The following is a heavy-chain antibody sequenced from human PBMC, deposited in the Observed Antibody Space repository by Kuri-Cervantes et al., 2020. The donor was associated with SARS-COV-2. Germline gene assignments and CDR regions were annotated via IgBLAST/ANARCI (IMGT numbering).Heavy chain of an antibody. V-gene: IGHV3-30*02. D-gene: IGHD6-19*01. CDR3: AAVGGY. CDR2: IRYDGSNK. J-gene: IGHJ4*02. CDR1: GFTFSSYA. Sequence: GESLKISCAASGFTFSSYAMHWVRQAPGKGLEWVAFIRYDGSNKYYADSVKGRFTISRGNSKNTLYLQMNSLRAEDTAVYYGAAVGGYWGQGTLVTVSS.